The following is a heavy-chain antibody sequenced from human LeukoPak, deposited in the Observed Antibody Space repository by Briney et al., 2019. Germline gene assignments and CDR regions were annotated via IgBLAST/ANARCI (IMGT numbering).Heavy chain of an antibody. J-gene: IGHJ3*02. CDR3: ARSFDI. CDR2: ISSSGTTI. CDR1: GFTFSSYD. V-gene: IGHV3-48*03. Sequence: GGSLRLSCAASGFTFSSYDMNWVRQAPGKGLEWVSFISSSGTTIDYADSVKGRFTISRDNTKNSLYLQMSSLRVEDTAIYHCARSFDIWGQGTMVTVSP.